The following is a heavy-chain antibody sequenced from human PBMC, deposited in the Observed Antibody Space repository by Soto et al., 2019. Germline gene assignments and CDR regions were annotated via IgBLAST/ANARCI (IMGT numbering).Heavy chain of an antibody. J-gene: IGHJ4*02. Sequence: GASVKVSCSASGYASTIYYMHWVRQAPGQGLEWMGIINPSGGSASYAQKFQCRVTMTRAPPTSTVYMELSSLRSEDTAVYYCAREGSGYYDSSGSYYRSYYFDYWGQGTLVTVTS. CDR1: GYASTIYY. CDR3: AREGSGYYDSSGSYYRSYYFDY. V-gene: IGHV1-46*01. CDR2: INPSGGSA. D-gene: IGHD3-22*01.